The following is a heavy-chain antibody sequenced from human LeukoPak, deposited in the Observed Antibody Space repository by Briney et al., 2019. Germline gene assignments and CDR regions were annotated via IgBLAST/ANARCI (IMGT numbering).Heavy chain of an antibody. J-gene: IGHJ4*02. Sequence: SQTLSLTCTVSGDSTSSGDYYWSWIRQPPGKGLEWIGYIYYSGSTYYNPSLKSRVSISVDTSKNQFSLKRSSVTAADTAVYYCAREGVVGATTPFDHWGQGTLVTVSS. CDR2: IYYSGST. CDR3: AREGVVGATTPFDH. D-gene: IGHD1-26*01. CDR1: GDSTSSGDYY. V-gene: IGHV4-30-4*08.